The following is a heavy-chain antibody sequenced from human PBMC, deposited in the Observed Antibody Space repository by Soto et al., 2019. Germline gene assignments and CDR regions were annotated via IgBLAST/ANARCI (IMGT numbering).Heavy chain of an antibody. V-gene: IGHV1-69*13. D-gene: IGHD3-10*01. J-gene: IGHJ6*02. CDR2: IIPIFGTA. Sequence: SVKVSCKASGGTFSSYAISWVRQAPGQGLEWMGGIIPIFGTANYAQKFQGRVTITADESTSTAYMELSSLRAEDTAVYYCARDRNPQVWFGELLVVWGQGTTVTVSS. CDR1: GGTFSSYA. CDR3: ARDRNPQVWFGELLVV.